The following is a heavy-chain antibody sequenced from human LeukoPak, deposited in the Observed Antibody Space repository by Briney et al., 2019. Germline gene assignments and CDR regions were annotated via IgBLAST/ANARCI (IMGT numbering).Heavy chain of an antibody. Sequence: SETLSLTCAVYGGSFSGYYWSWIRQPPGKGLEWIGEINHSGSTNYNPSPKSRVTISVDTSKNQFSLKLSSVTAADTAVYYCARTGYYDSSGHYYGMDVWGQGTTVTVSS. CDR3: ARTGYYDSSGHYYGMDV. CDR2: INHSGST. J-gene: IGHJ6*02. D-gene: IGHD3-22*01. V-gene: IGHV4-34*01. CDR1: GGSFSGYY.